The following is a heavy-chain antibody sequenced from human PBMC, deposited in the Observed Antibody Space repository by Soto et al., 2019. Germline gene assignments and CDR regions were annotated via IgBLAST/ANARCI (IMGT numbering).Heavy chain of an antibody. J-gene: IGHJ4*02. D-gene: IGHD5-18*01. CDR1: GGSISSSNW. CDR2: IYHSGST. V-gene: IGHV4-4*02. Sequence: SETLSLTCAVSGGSISSSNWWSWVRQPPGKGLEWIGEIYHSGSTNYNPSLKSRVTISVDKSKNQFSLKLSSVTAADTAVYYCAREGRGYSYGYLYWGQGTLVTVSS. CDR3: AREGRGYSYGYLY.